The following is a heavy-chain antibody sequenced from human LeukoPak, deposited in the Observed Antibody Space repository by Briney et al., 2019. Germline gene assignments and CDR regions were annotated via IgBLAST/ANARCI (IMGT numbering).Heavy chain of an antibody. CDR2: IWYGGSNK. CDR3: AKTYYYGSGSYSPYYYYYYGMDV. J-gene: IGHJ6*02. V-gene: IGHV3-30*02. Sequence: GGSLRLSCAASGFTFSSYGMHWVRQAPGKGLEWVAVIWYGGSNKYYADSVKGRFTISRDNSKNTLYLQMNSLRAEDTAVYYCAKTYYYGSGSYSPYYYYYYGMDVWGQGTTVTVSS. D-gene: IGHD3-10*01. CDR1: GFTFSSYG.